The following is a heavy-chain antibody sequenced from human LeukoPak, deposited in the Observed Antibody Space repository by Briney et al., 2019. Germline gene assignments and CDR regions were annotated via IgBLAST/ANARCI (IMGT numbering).Heavy chain of an antibody. D-gene: IGHD3-22*01. V-gene: IGHV4-59*01. J-gene: IGHJ4*02. CDR1: GDSISSYY. CDR3: ARGGRGYYFHY. CDR2: IYHSGST. Sequence: PSETLSLTRTVSGDSISSYYWSWIRQPPGKGLEWIGYIYHSGSTNYNPSLKSRVTISVDTSKNQFSLKLSSVTAADTAVYYCARGGRGYYFHYWGQGTLVTVSS.